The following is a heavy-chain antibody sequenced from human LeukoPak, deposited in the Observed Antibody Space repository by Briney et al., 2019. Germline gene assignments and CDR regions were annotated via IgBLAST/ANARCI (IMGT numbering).Heavy chain of an antibody. CDR1: GFTVSSNY. CDR3: AKGYCSRGSCYYFDY. D-gene: IGHD2-15*01. CDR2: IYSGGST. Sequence: GGSLRLSCAASGFTVSSNYMSWVRQAPGKGLEWVSIIYSGGSTYYADSVKGRFTISRDNSKNTLYLQMNSLRAEDTAVYYCAKGYCSRGSCYYFDYWGQGTLVTVSS. V-gene: IGHV3-53*01. J-gene: IGHJ4*02.